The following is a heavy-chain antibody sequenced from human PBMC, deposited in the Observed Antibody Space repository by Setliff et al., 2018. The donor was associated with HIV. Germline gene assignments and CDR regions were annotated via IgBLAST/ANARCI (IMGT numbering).Heavy chain of an antibody. CDR1: GGSISNTNYY. CDR2: IFHTGNT. V-gene: IGHV4-39*01. D-gene: IGHD5-12*01. J-gene: IGHJ3*02. Sequence: SETLSLTCTVSGGSISNTNYYWGWIRQPPGKGLEWIGNIFHTGNTYYNATLESRVAISADTSKRQFSLRMNSVTAADTAVYYCARVDSSTPRAVDIWGQGTMVTVSS. CDR3: ARVDSSTPRAVDI.